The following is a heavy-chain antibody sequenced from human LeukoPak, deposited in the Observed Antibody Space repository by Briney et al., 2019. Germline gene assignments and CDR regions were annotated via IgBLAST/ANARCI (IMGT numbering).Heavy chain of an antibody. D-gene: IGHD3-3*01. CDR1: GGSISSGDYY. CDR3: ARVVTIFGVVPDYYYYYYMDV. J-gene: IGHJ6*03. V-gene: IGHV4-39*07. Sequence: TLSLTCTVSGGSISSGDYYWSWIRQPPGKGLEWIGEINHSGSTNYNPSLKSRVTISVDTSKNQFSLKLSSVTAADTAVYYRARVVTIFGVVPDYYYYYYMDVWGKGTTVTVSS. CDR2: INHSGST.